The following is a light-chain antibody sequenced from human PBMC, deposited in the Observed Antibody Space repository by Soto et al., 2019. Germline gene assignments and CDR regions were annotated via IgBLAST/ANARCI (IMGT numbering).Light chain of an antibody. CDR3: QQYNHWPLS. J-gene: IGKJ4*01. V-gene: IGKV3-15*01. CDR1: QGLGTN. Sequence: MTQSPSTLSVSLWERATISCRASQGLGTNLAWYQQRPGQAPRLLIYAASTMATGVPARFSGSGSETEFTLTITTLQSEDFAAYYCQQYNHWPLSFGVGTKVDIK. CDR2: AAS.